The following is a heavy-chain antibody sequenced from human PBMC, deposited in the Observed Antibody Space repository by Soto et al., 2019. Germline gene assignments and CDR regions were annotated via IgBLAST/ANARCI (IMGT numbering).Heavy chain of an antibody. CDR2: RHHSGST. CDR1: GGPISGYY. V-gene: IGHV4-59*01. J-gene: IGHJ6*02. Sequence: SETLSLTCMVSGGPISGYYCSWIRQPPGKGLEWVGYRHHSGSTNYNASLKSRVTISLDTSRNQFSLKLSSVTAADTAVYYCARDKDYYYGMDVWGQGTTVTVSS. CDR3: ARDKDYYYGMDV.